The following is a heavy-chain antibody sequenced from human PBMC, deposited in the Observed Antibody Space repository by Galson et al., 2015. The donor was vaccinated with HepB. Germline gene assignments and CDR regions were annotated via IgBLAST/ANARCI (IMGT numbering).Heavy chain of an antibody. Sequence: ETLSLTCAVYGGSFSGYYWSWIRQPPGQGLEWIGEINHSGSTNYNPSLKSRVTISVDTSKNQFSLKLSSVTAADTAVYYCARLSLGVTAMRGAYGMDVWGQGTTVTVSS. D-gene: IGHD5-18*01. V-gene: IGHV4-34*01. CDR3: ARLSLGVTAMRGAYGMDV. CDR2: INHSGST. J-gene: IGHJ6*02. CDR1: GGSFSGYY.